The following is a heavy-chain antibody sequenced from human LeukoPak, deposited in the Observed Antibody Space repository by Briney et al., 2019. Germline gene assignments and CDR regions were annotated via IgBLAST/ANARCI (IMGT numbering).Heavy chain of an antibody. Sequence: SETLSLTCTVSGYSMSSGYYWGWIRQPPERGLEWIGSMYHTGSTYYNPSLKSRVTISVDTSKNQFSLILTSVTAADTAVYYCARQTGAGLFILPGGQGTLVTVSS. CDR3: ARQTGAGLFILP. D-gene: IGHD3-3*01. CDR2: MYHTGST. J-gene: IGHJ4*02. CDR1: GYSMSSGYY. V-gene: IGHV4-38-2*02.